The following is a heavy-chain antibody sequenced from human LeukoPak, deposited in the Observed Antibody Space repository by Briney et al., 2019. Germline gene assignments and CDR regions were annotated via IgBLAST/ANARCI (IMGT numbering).Heavy chain of an antibody. CDR2: ISYDGSNK. V-gene: IGHV3-30*03. D-gene: IGHD4-23*01. CDR1: GFTFDDYG. Sequence: GGSLRLSCAASGFTFDDYGMSWVRQAPGKGLEWVAVISYDGSNKYYADSVKGRFTISRDNSKNTLYLQMNSLRAEDTAVYYCARDSWFRPMTTVVTSVLDYWGQGTLVTVSS. J-gene: IGHJ4*02. CDR3: ARDSWFRPMTTVVTSVLDY.